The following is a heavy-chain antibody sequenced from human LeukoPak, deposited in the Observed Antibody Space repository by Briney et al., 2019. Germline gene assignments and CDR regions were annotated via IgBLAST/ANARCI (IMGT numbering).Heavy chain of an antibody. CDR3: ARDPRLLDYYYGMDY. V-gene: IGHV4-31*03. J-gene: IGHJ4*02. CDR2: IYYSGST. Sequence: SETLSLTCTVSGGSISSGGYYWSWIRQHPGKGLEWIGYIYYSGSTYYNPSLKSRVTISVDTSKNQFSLKLSSVTAADTAVYYCARDPRLLDYYYGMDYWGQGTLVTVSS. CDR1: GGSISSGGYY. D-gene: IGHD4-17*01.